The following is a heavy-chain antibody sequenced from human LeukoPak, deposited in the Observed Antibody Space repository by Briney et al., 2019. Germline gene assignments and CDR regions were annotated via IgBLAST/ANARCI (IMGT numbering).Heavy chain of an antibody. D-gene: IGHD1-26*01. V-gene: IGHV3-23*01. CDR2: ISGSGGST. CDR1: GFTFSSYA. Sequence: GGSLRLSCAASGFTFSSYAMSWVRQAPGKGLEWVSAISGSGGSTYYADSVKGRFTITRDNSKNTLYLQMNSLRAEDTAVYYCAKGSGSSGRGIDYWGQGTLVTVSS. CDR3: AKGSGSSGRGIDY. J-gene: IGHJ4*02.